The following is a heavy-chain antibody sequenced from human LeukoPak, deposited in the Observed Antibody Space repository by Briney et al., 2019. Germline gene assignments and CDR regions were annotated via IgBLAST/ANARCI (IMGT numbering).Heavy chain of an antibody. Sequence: PSETLSLTCTVSGGSISSSSYYWGWIRQPPGKGLEWIGSIYYSGSTYYNPSLKSRVTISVDTSKNQFSLKLSSVTAADTAVYYCATERNYDILTGRYYFDYWGQGTLVTVSS. CDR2: IYYSGST. D-gene: IGHD3-9*01. V-gene: IGHV4-39*07. CDR1: GGSISSSSYY. CDR3: ATERNYDILTGRYYFDY. J-gene: IGHJ4*02.